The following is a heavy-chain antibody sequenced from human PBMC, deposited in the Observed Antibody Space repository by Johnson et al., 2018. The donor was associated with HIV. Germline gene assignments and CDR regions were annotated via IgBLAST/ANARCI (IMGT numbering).Heavy chain of an antibody. V-gene: IGHV3-30-3*01. D-gene: IGHD6-19*01. CDR2: ISYDGSNK. J-gene: IGHJ3*02. CDR3: ARVRRSGWFDNDAFDI. Sequence: QVQLVESGGGVVQPGRSLRLSCAASGFTFSSYAMHWVRQAPGKGLEWVAVISYDGSNKYYADSVKGRFTISRDNSKNTLVLQMNSLRGEDTAVYYCARVRRSGWFDNDAFDIWGQGTMVTVSS. CDR1: GFTFSSYA.